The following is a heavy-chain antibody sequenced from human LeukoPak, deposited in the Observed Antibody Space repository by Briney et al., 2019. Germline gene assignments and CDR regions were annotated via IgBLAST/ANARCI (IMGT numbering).Heavy chain of an antibody. CDR3: AKCNGDYVFDY. J-gene: IGHJ4*02. Sequence: GGSLRLSCAASGFTFDDYGMSWVRQAPGKGLEWVSGINWNGGSTGYADSVKGRFTISRDNAKNSLYLQMNSLRAEDTAVYYCAKCNGDYVFDYWGQGTLVTVSS. V-gene: IGHV3-20*04. CDR1: GFTFDDYG. D-gene: IGHD4-17*01. CDR2: INWNGGST.